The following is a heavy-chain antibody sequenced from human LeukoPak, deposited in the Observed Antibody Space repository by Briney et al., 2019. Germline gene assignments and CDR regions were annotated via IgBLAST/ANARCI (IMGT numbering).Heavy chain of an antibody. V-gene: IGHV1-2*02. D-gene: IGHD3-10*01. J-gene: IGHJ4*02. CDR2: INPNNGGT. CDR1: GYTFTGYY. CDR3: VRDQYYTGREPDH. Sequence: GASVKVTCKASGYTFTGYYMHWVRQTPGQGLEWMGWINPNNGGTNYAQKFQGRVTMTRDTSISTAYMEVSRLRSDDTAVYYCVRDQYYTGREPDHWGQGTLVTVSS.